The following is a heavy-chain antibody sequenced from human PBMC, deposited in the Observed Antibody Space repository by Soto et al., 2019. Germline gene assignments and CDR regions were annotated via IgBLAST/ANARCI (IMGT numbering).Heavy chain of an antibody. Sequence: HVQLKESGPGLVNPSQSLSLTCTVPGGSINSDGCYWSWLRQQPGQGLERIGYIYYSGSTYYNPSLKSRTTISIDTSKSQFSLKLSSVTAADTAVDYCSREKAGPLDYWGQGTLVTVSS. CDR3: SREKAGPLDY. CDR2: IYYSGST. J-gene: IGHJ4*02. V-gene: IGHV4-31*03. CDR1: GGSINSDGCY.